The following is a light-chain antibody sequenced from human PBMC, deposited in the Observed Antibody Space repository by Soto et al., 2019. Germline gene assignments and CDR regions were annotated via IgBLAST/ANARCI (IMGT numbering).Light chain of an antibody. V-gene: IGLV1-40*01. CDR3: QSYDSSLSGLYV. J-gene: IGLJ1*01. CDR1: SSNIGAGYD. Sequence: QSVLTQPPSVSGAPGQRVTISCTGSSSNIGAGYDVHWYQQLPGTAPKLLIYGNNNRPSGVPDRFSGSKSATSASLPITGLQAEDEAEYYCQSYDSSLSGLYVFGTGTKVTVL. CDR2: GNN.